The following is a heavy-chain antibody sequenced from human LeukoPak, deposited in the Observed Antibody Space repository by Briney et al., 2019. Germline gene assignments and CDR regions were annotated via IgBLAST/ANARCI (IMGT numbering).Heavy chain of an antibody. CDR1: GFTFSSYS. D-gene: IGHD3-10*01. CDR3: VRDHLWAFDY. Sequence: GRSLRLSCVASGFTFSSYSMNWVRQAPGKGLEWVSYISNSIIDYADSVKGRFTISRDNAKNSLYLQMNSLRAEDTAVYYCVRDHLWAFDYWGQGTLVTVSS. V-gene: IGHV3-48*01. CDR2: ISNSII. J-gene: IGHJ4*02.